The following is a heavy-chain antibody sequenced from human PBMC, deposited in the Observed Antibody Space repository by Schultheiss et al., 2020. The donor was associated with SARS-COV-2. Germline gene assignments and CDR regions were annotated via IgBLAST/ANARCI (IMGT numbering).Heavy chain of an antibody. V-gene: IGHV3-69-1*01. CDR3: ARDPANGYYGSGSYAFDY. J-gene: IGHJ4*02. CDR1: GFTFSDHY. Sequence: GGSLRLSCAASGFTFSDHYMDWVRQAPGKGLEWVSALYSGGATNYADSVKGRFTISRDNAKNSLYLQMNSLRAEDTAVYYCARDPANGYYGSGSYAFDYWGQGTPVTVSS. D-gene: IGHD3-10*01. CDR2: LYSGGAT.